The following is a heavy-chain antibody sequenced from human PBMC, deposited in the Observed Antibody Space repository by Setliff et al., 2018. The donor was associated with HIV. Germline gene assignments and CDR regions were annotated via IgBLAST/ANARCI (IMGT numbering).Heavy chain of an antibody. D-gene: IGHD2-15*01. J-gene: IGHJ4*02. CDR3: VRHRPAPRSKVVVAEADY. V-gene: IGHV3-53*01. CDR1: GFTVSSNY. Sequence: PGGSLRLSCAASGFTVSSNYMSWVRQAPGKGLEWVSVIYSGGSTYYADSVKGRFTISRDNSKNTLYLQMNSLRAEDTAVYYCVRHRPAPRSKVVVAEADYWGQGTLVTVSS. CDR2: IYSGGST.